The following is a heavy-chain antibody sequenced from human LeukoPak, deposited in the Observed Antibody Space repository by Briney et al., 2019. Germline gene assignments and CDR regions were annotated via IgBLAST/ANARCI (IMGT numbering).Heavy chain of an antibody. Sequence: GRSLRLSCAASGFTFDDYAMHWVRQAPGKGLEWVSGINWNSGSIGYADSVKGRFTISSDNAKNSLYLQMNSLRAEDMALYYCAKDIAAAAFYYFDYWGQGTLVTVSS. D-gene: IGHD6-13*01. J-gene: IGHJ4*02. CDR2: INWNSGSI. CDR3: AKDIAAAAFYYFDY. V-gene: IGHV3-9*03. CDR1: GFTFDDYA.